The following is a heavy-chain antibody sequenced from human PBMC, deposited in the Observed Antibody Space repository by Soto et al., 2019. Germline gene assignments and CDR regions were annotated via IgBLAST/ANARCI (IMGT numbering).Heavy chain of an antibody. Sequence: QVQLVESGEGVVQPGTSLRLSCAVSGFPFSTYGFHWVRQPPGKGLEWVAVIVSDGSAKYHADSVEGRFTISRDNSKDTLYLQMNSLRAEDTAVYYCARDDAFGNENGFDIWGQGTMVTVSS. CDR1: GFPFSTYG. CDR2: IVSDGSAK. J-gene: IGHJ3*02. CDR3: ARDDAFGNENGFDI. D-gene: IGHD1-1*01. V-gene: IGHV3-33*01.